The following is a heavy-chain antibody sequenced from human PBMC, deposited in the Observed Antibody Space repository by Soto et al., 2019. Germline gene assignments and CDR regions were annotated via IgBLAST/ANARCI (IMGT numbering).Heavy chain of an antibody. CDR2: INPSGGST. CDR3: ARTLYGDNVDY. J-gene: IGHJ4*02. CDR1: GYTFTSYY. V-gene: IGHV1-46*01. D-gene: IGHD4-17*01. Sequence: GASVKVSCTASGYTFTSYYMHWVRQAPGQGLEWMGWINPSGGSTSYAQKFQGRVTMTRNTSTSTAYMELSSLRSEDTAVYYCARTLYGDNVDYWGQGTLVTVSS.